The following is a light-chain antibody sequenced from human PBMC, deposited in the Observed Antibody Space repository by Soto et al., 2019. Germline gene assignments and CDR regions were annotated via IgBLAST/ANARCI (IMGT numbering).Light chain of an antibody. V-gene: IGLV1-51*01. Sequence: QSVLTQPPSVSAAPGQKVTISCSGSSSNIGNNYVSWYQHLPGTAPKVLIYDNNKRPSGIPDRFSGSKSGTSATLGITGLQTGDEGDYYCGTWDTSLSAVVFDGGTKVTVL. CDR2: DNN. CDR1: SSNIGNNY. J-gene: IGLJ2*01. CDR3: GTWDTSLSAVV.